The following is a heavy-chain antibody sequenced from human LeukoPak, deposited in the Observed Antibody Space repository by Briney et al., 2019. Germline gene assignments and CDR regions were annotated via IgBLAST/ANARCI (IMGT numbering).Heavy chain of an antibody. CDR2: INHSGST. J-gene: IGHJ4*02. V-gene: IGHV4-34*01. Sequence: SETLSLTCAVYGGSFSGYYWSWIRQPPGKGLEWIGEINHSGSTNYKPSLKSRVTISVDTSKNQFSLKLSSVTAADTAVYYCARASLYDFWSGYRYWGQGTLVTVSS. CDR3: ARASLYDFWSGYRY. CDR1: GGSFSGYY. D-gene: IGHD3-3*01.